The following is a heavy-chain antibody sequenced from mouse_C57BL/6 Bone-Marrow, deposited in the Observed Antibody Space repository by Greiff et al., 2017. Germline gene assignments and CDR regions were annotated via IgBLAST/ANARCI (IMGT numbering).Heavy chain of an antibody. J-gene: IGHJ4*01. D-gene: IGHD1-1*01. CDR1: GYSFTSYY. V-gene: IGHV1-66*01. CDR3: ANYYY. Sequence: VQLQQSGPELVKPGASVKISCKASGYSFTSYYIHWVKQRPGQGLAWIGWIYPGSGNTKYNEKFKGKATLTADTSSSTAYMQLSSLTSEDSAVYYCANYYYWGQGTSVTVSS. CDR2: IYPGSGNT.